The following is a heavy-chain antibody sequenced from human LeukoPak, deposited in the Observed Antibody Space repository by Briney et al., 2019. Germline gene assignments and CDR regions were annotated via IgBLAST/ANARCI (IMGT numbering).Heavy chain of an antibody. D-gene: IGHD4-17*01. V-gene: IGHV4-31*03. CDR3: ARGKEVTVNLEWCWFDP. Sequence: PSETLSLTCTVSGGSISSGGYYWSWIRQHPGKGLEWIGYIYYSGSTYYNPSLKSRVTISVDTSKNQFSLKLSSVTAADTAVYYCARGKEVTVNLEWCWFDPWGQGTLVTVSS. CDR2: IYYSGST. CDR1: GGSISSGGYY. J-gene: IGHJ5*02.